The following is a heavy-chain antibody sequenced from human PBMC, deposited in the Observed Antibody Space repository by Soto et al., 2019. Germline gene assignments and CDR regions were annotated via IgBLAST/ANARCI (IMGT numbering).Heavy chain of an antibody. D-gene: IGHD3-22*01. J-gene: IGHJ4*02. Sequence: SETLSLTCAVSGGSISSSYWWSWVRQPPGKGLEWIGEIYHSGSTNYNPSLKSRVTISVDKSKNQFSLKLTSVTAADTAVYYCARGYYYDSSGYYYEVDYWGQGTLVTVSS. V-gene: IGHV4-4*02. CDR2: IYHSGST. CDR3: ARGYYYDSSGYYYEVDY. CDR1: GGSISSSYW.